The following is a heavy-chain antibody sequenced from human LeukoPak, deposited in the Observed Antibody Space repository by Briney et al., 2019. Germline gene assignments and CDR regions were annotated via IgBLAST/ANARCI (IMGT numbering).Heavy chain of an antibody. Sequence: GGSLRLSCAASGFTFSSYSMTWDRQAPGKGLEGVSSISSSSSYIYYADSVKGRFTISRDNAKNSLYLQMNSLRAEDTALYHCARMGVAEYYFDYWGQGTLVTVSS. D-gene: IGHD3-16*01. J-gene: IGHJ4*02. CDR1: GFTFSSYS. V-gene: IGHV3-21*04. CDR2: ISSSSSYI. CDR3: ARMGVAEYYFDY.